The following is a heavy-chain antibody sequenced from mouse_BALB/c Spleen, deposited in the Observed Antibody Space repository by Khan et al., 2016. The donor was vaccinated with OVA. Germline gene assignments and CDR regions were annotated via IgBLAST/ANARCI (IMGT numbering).Heavy chain of an antibody. CDR3: TRSYDSYYFDY. CDR1: GYSFTSYW. CDR2: IYPGNSDT. J-gene: IGHJ2*01. D-gene: IGHD2-4*01. V-gene: IGHV1-5*01. Sequence: VQLQQSGTVLARPGASVKMSCKASGYSFTSYWMHWVKQRPGQGLEWIGAIYPGNSDTRYNQKFKGKAKLTAVTSATTAYMELSSLTNEDSAVYYCTRSYDSYYFDYWGQSTTLTVSS.